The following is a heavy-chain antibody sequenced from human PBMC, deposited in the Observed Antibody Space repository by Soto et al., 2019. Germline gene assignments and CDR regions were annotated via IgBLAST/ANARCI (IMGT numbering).Heavy chain of an antibody. CDR1: GVSISVSNG. J-gene: IGHJ6*02. D-gene: IGHD5-12*01. CDR3: ARIPRRDGYNLYGMDV. V-gene: IGHV4-4*02. Sequence: SETLSLTYASSGVSISVSNGGRWVRLPPGKGLEWIGEIYHSGSTNYNPSLKSRVTISVDKSKNQFSLKLSSVTAEDTAVYYCARIPRRDGYNLYGMDVWGQGTTV. CDR2: IYHSGST.